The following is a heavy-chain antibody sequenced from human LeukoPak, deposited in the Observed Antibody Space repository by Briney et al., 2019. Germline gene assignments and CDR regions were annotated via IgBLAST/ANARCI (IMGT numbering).Heavy chain of an antibody. V-gene: IGHV4-34*01. D-gene: IGHD3-16*01. CDR2: INHSGST. J-gene: IGHJ4*02. CDR3: AAEGAAGGDYFDY. CDR1: GGSFSGYY. Sequence: SETLSLTCAVYGGSFSGYYWSWIRQPPGKGLEWIGEINHSGSTNYNPTLKSRVTISVDTSKNQFSLKLSSVTAADTAVYYCAAEGAAGGDYFDYWGQGTLVTVSS.